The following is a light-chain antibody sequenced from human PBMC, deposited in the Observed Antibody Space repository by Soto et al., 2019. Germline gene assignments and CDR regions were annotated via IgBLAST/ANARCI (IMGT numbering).Light chain of an antibody. CDR2: EGS. V-gene: IGLV2-23*01. CDR1: SGDVGTYNL. J-gene: IGLJ1*01. CDR3: CSYAGSTTYV. Sequence: QSALAQPASVSGSPGQSITISCPGTSGDVGTYNLVSWYQHHPGKAPKLMIYEGSKRPSGVSNRFSGSTSGNTASLTISGLQAEDEADYYCCSYAGSTTYVFGTGTKVTVL.